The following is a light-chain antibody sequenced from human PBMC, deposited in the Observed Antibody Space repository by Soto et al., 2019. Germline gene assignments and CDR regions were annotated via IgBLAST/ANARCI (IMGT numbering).Light chain of an antibody. J-gene: IGKJ1*01. CDR2: GAS. CDR3: QQANGDPWT. CDR1: HDVRSW. V-gene: IGKV1-12*02. Sequence: DIQMTQSPSSVSASVGDRVTISCRASHDVRSWLAWYQQKPGKAPNLLIYGASTLQIGVPSRFSGSGSGTDFTLTISSLQPEDFATYYGQQANGDPWTFGQGTKVEIK.